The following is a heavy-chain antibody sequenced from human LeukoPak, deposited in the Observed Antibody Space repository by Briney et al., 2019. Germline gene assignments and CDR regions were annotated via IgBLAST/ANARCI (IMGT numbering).Heavy chain of an antibody. CDR2: IWYDGSNK. D-gene: IGHD6-6*01. J-gene: IGHJ4*02. Sequence: GRSLRLSCAASGFTFSSYGIHLVRQAPGTVLERVSVIWYDGSNKYYADSVKGRFTISRDNSKNTLYLQMNSLRAEDTAVYYCAKDSGEYSSSHFDYWGQGTLVTVSS. CDR3: AKDSGEYSSSHFDY. CDR1: GFTFSSYG. V-gene: IGHV3-33*06.